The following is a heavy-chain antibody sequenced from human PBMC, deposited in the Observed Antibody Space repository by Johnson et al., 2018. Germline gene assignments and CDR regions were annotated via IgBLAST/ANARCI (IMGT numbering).Heavy chain of an antibody. CDR3: ARGGHSGRRAFDI. CDR1: GFTFSSYS. V-gene: IGHV3-21*04. Sequence: VQLVESGGCLVKPGGSRRLSCAASGFTFSSYSMNWDRQAPGKGLEWGSSISSSSSYIYYADSVKGPFTISRDNATNSLYRQMNSLRVEDTAFYYCARGGHSGRRAFDIWGQGTKVTVSS. CDR2: ISSSSSYI. J-gene: IGHJ3*02. D-gene: IGHD4-23*01.